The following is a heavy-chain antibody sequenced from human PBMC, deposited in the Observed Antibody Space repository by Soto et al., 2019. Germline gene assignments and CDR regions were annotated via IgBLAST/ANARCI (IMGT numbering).Heavy chain of an antibody. J-gene: IGHJ4*02. CDR1: GFTFSHAW. V-gene: IGHV3-15*06. CDR2: IKSISDGETT. Sequence: LLVESGGGFVQPGGSRRLSCVASGFTFSHAWMGWVRQAPGKGLEWVGRIKSISDGETTNYAASVAGRFTISRDDSKNTLFLHVNSLKTEDTGVYDCTRRIAVAGTYYFDYWGQGTMVTVSS. CDR3: TRRIAVAGTYYFDY. D-gene: IGHD6-19*01.